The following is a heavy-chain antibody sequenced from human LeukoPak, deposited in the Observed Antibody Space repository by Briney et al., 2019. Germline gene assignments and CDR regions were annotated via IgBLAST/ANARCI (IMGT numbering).Heavy chain of an antibody. V-gene: IGHV1-46*01. J-gene: IGHJ4*02. CDR3: ARVSSGSTFDY. Sequence: ASVKVSCKTSGYTITSYYMHWVRRAPGQVLEWMGIINPSGGSTSYTQKFQGRVTMTRDTSTSTVYMELSSLTSEDTAVYYCARVSSGSTFDYWGQGTLVTVSS. D-gene: IGHD1-26*01. CDR2: INPSGGST. CDR1: GYTITSYY.